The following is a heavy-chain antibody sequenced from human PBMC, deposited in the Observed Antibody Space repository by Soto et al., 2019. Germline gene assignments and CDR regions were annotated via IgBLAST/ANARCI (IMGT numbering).Heavy chain of an antibody. CDR1: GFTFSSYG. D-gene: IGHD6-19*01. CDR2: IWYDGNNK. Sequence: QVQLVESGGGVVQPERSLRLSCAASGFTFSSYGMHWVRQAPGKGLEWVAVIWYDGNNKHYADSVKGRFTISRDNSKNTLYLQMNSLRVEDTGVYYCALWYSSGWSFDYWGQGTLVSVSS. CDR3: ALWYSSGWSFDY. V-gene: IGHV3-33*01. J-gene: IGHJ4*02.